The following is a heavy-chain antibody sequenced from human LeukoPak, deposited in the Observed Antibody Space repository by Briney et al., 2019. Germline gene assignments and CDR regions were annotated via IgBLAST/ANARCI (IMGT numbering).Heavy chain of an antibody. V-gene: IGHV4-34*01. CDR1: GGSFSGYY. Sequence: SETLSLTCAVYGGSFSGYYWSWIRQPPGKGLEWIGEINHSGSTNYNPSLKSRVTISVDTSKNQFSLKLSSVTAADTAVYYCARGSRGYYDFWSGYYTYYFDYWAQGTLVTVSS. CDR3: ARGSRGYYDFWSGYYTYYFDY. D-gene: IGHD3-3*01. J-gene: IGHJ4*02. CDR2: INHSGST.